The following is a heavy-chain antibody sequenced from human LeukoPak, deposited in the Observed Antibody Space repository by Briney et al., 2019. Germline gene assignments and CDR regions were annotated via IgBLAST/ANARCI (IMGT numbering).Heavy chain of an antibody. CDR2: IIPIFGTA. CDR3: ARPPRYSGSYFDY. D-gene: IGHD1-26*01. Sequence: SVKVSCKASGGTFSSYAISWVRQAPGQGLEWMGEIIPIFGTANYAQKFQGRVTITADKSTSTAYMELSSLRSEDTAVYYCARPPRYSGSYFDYWGQGTLVTVSS. V-gene: IGHV1-69*06. CDR1: GGTFSSYA. J-gene: IGHJ4*02.